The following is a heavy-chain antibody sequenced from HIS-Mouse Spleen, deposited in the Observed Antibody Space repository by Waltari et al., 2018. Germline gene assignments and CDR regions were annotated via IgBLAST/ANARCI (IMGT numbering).Heavy chain of an antibody. J-gene: IGHJ3*02. D-gene: IGHD7-27*01. V-gene: IGHV3-7*01. Sequence: EVQLVESGGGLVQPGGSLRLSCAASGFTFRSDWMGWVRQAPGKGLEWVANIKQDGSEKYYVDSVKGRFTISRDNAKNSLYLQMNSLRAEDTAVYYCARDFGLTGSSDAFDIWGQGTMVTVSS. CDR3: ARDFGLTGSSDAFDI. CDR1: GFTFRSDW. CDR2: IKQDGSEK.